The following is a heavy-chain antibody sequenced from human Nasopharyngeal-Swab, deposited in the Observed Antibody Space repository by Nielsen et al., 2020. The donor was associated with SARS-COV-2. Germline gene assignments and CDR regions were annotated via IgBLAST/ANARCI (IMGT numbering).Heavy chain of an antibody. D-gene: IGHD5-12*01. Sequence: GESLKISCAASGFTFSSYAMNWVRQAPGKGLEWVSAISRTSSTYYADSVKGRFTISRDNSKNTLYLQMNSLRAEDTAIYYCAKDRVIRYSTWGQGTLVTVSS. CDR1: GFTFSSYA. CDR2: ISRTSST. CDR3: AKDRVIRYST. V-gene: IGHV3-23*01. J-gene: IGHJ4*02.